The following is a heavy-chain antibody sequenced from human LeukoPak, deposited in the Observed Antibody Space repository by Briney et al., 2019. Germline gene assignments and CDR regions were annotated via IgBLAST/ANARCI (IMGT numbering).Heavy chain of an antibody. CDR3: AREGSMVRRVGIFGFDY. V-gene: IGHV1-18*03. D-gene: IGHD3-10*01. CDR1: GYTFTSYG. J-gene: IGHJ4*02. CDR2: ISGYNGNT. Sequence: GASVKVSCKASGYTFTSYGISWVRQAPGQGLEWMGWISGYNGNTKYSQEFQGRVTITRDTSASTAYMELSSLRSEDMAVYYCAREGSMVRRVGIFGFDYWGQGTLVTVSS.